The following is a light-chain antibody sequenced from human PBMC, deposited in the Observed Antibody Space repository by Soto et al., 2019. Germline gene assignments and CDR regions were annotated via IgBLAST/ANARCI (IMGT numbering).Light chain of an antibody. V-gene: IGKV3-15*01. Sequence: EIVMTQSPATLSVSPGERATLSCRASQSVSSNLAWYQQKPGQAPRLLIYGASTRATGIPASLSGSGSGTEFTLTISSLQSEDVAVYYCQQYYNWPPGTFGQGTKLEIK. CDR3: QQYYNWPPGT. CDR2: GAS. CDR1: QSVSSN. J-gene: IGKJ2*01.